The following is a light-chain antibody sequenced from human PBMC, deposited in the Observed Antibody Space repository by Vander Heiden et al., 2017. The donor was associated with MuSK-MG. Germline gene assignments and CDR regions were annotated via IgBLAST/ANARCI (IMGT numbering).Light chain of an antibody. Sequence: DIQMTQSPSSLSASVGDRVTITRRASKKISSYLKWYQQKPAKDPQLLLYAASSLQSGVPSRCSGGGSGTDVTPTISSLQPEEVATYYCRQSYSTPPTFGEGTKLEIK. J-gene: IGKJ2*01. V-gene: IGKV1-39*01. CDR3: RQSYSTPPT. CDR1: KKISSY. CDR2: AAS.